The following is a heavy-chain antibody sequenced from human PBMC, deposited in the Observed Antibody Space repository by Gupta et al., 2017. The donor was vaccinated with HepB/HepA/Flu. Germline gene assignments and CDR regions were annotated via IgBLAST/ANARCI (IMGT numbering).Heavy chain of an antibody. J-gene: IGHJ5*02. CDR2: IYHGDSDT. CDR3: ARLGQSTGEGTRNNGFDP. CDR1: GDSFPSYW. Sequence: GSGDSFPSYWIGCVRQMPGKGLEWMGIIYHGDSDTRYSPSFQGQVTISADKSISTAYLQRSSLKASDTAMYYCARLGQSTGEGTRNNGFDPWGQGTLVTVSS. V-gene: IGHV5-51*01. D-gene: IGHD7-27*01.